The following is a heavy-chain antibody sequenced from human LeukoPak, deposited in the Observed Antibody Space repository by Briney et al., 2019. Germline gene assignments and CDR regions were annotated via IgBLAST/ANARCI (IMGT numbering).Heavy chain of an antibody. Sequence: GGSLRLSCAASGFTFSSYWMSWVRQAPGKGLEWVANIKQDGSEKYYVDSVKGRFTISRDNAKNSLYLQMNSLRAEDTAVYYCAKGDGKRGVLESLAYWGQGTLVTVSS. CDR3: AKGDGKRGVLESLAY. CDR1: GFTFSSYW. J-gene: IGHJ4*02. CDR2: IKQDGSEK. V-gene: IGHV3-7*03. D-gene: IGHD3-3*01.